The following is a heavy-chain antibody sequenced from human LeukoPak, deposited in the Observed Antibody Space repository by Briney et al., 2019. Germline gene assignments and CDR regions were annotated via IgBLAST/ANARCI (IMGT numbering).Heavy chain of an antibody. Sequence: GGSLRLSCAASGFNFSSYEMNWVRQAPGKGLEWVSYISSSGSTIYYADSVKGRFTISRDNAKNSLYLQMDSLRAEDTAVYYCATEELRYRSGSSHSYFDYWGQGTLVTVSS. CDR3: ATEELRYRSGSSHSYFDY. CDR2: ISSSGSTI. CDR1: GFNFSSYE. J-gene: IGHJ4*02. D-gene: IGHD6-19*01. V-gene: IGHV3-48*03.